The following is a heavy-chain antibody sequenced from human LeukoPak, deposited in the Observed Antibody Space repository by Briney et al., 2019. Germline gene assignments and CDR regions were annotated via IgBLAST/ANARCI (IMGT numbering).Heavy chain of an antibody. CDR1: GFTFSSYW. D-gene: IGHD5-18*01. J-gene: IGHJ4*02. V-gene: IGHV3-7*01. Sequence: GGSLRLSCAASGFTFSSYWMSWVRQAPGKGLEWVANIKQDGSEKYYVDSVKGRFTISRDNAKNSLYLQMNSLRAEDTAVYYCARDSSDGYSYGRNYFDYWGQGTLVTVSS. CDR3: ARDSSDGYSYGRNYFDY. CDR2: IKQDGSEK.